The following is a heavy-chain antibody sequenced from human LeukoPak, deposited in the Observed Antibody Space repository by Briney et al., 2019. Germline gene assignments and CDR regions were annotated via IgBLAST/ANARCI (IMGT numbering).Heavy chain of an antibody. CDR3: ATVVDNWNDFDY. Sequence: ASVKVSCKVSGYTLAELSMHWVRQAPGKGLEWMGGFDPEDGETIYAQKFQGRVTMTEDTSTDTAYMELSSLRSEDTAVHYCATVVDNWNDFDYWGQGTLVTVSS. V-gene: IGHV1-24*01. CDR2: FDPEDGET. J-gene: IGHJ4*02. CDR1: GYTLAELS. D-gene: IGHD1-1*01.